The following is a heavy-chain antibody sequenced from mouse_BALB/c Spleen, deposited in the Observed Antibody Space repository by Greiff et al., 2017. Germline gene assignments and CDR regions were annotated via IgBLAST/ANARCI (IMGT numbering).Heavy chain of an antibody. Sequence: QVQLQQSGAELVRPGSSVKISCKASGYAFSSYWMNWVKQRPGQGLEWIGQIYPGDGDTNYNGKFKGKATLTADKSSSTAYMQLSSLTSEDSAVYFCARSGADAWFADWGQGTLVTVSA. CDR2: IYPGDGDT. J-gene: IGHJ3*01. CDR3: ARSGADAWFAD. D-gene: IGHD3-3*01. V-gene: IGHV1-80*01. CDR1: GYAFSSYW.